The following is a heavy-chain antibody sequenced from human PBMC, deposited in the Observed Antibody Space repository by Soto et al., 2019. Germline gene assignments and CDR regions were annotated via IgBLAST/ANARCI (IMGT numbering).Heavy chain of an antibody. V-gene: IGHV3-23*01. J-gene: IGHJ4*02. D-gene: IGHD3-3*02. CDR3: TKMGTSIWYMDYFDY. Sequence: DVQLLESGGGLVQPGGSLRFSCAAPGINFLTYAMAWVRQAPGKGLEWVSVISSSGITYYADSVKGRFTISRDISNSTLFLQMNSLRVEDTAVYYCTKMGTSIWYMDYFDYWGRGSLVTVPS. CDR2: ISSSGIT. CDR1: GINFLTYA.